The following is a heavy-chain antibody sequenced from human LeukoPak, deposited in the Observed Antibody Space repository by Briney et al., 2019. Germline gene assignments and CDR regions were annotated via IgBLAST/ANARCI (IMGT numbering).Heavy chain of an antibody. V-gene: IGHV3-30*03. D-gene: IGHD4-17*01. Sequence: GGSLRLSCAASGFTFSSYGMHWVRQAPGKGLEWVAVISYDGSNKYYADSVKGRFTISRDNAKNSLYLQMNSLRAEDTAVYYCARAKGTVTPWGYYYYGMDVWGQGTTVTVSS. CDR1: GFTFSSYG. CDR3: ARAKGTVTPWGYYYYGMDV. J-gene: IGHJ6*02. CDR2: ISYDGSNK.